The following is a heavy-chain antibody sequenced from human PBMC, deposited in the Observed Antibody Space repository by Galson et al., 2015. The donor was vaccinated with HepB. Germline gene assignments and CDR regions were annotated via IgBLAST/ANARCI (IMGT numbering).Heavy chain of an antibody. CDR3: ARGEPKQNFDY. V-gene: IGHV3-23*01. Sequence: SLRLSCAASGFTFSSYVMSWVRQAPGKGLEWVSGISGSGGTTYYADSVKGRFTVSRDNSKNTVYLGVNSLRSEDTAVYYCARGEPKQNFDYWGQGTLVTVSS. CDR1: GFTFSSYV. D-gene: IGHD1-14*01. CDR2: ISGSGGTT. J-gene: IGHJ4*02.